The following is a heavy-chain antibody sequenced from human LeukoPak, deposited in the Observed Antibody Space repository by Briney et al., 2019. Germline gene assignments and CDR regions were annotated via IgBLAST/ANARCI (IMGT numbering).Heavy chain of an antibody. CDR3: AREMGWNYGDY. Sequence: GGSLRLSCAASGFTFSSYSMNWVRQAPGKGLEWVANIKKDGSEKYYVDSVRGRFTISRDNAKNSLYLQMNSLRAEDTAVYYCAREMGWNYGDYWGQGTLVTVSS. V-gene: IGHV3-7*03. CDR2: IKKDGSEK. D-gene: IGHD1-7*01. CDR1: GFTFSSYS. J-gene: IGHJ4*02.